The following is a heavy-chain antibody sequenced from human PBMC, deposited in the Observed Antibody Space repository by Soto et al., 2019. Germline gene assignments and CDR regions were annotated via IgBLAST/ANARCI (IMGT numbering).Heavy chain of an antibody. J-gene: IGHJ5*02. D-gene: IGHD5-12*01. CDR2: VSTNGGTS. CDR3: VKDRAPRDGYKTQPGS. Sequence: GGSMRLSCSASGFTFSIYAMHWVRQAPGKGLEYVSAVSTNGGTSYYADSVKGRFTISRDNSRNTLYLQMNSLRPEDTAVYYCVKDRAPRDGYKTQPGSWGLGTLVTVSS. CDR1: GFTFSIYA. V-gene: IGHV3-64D*06.